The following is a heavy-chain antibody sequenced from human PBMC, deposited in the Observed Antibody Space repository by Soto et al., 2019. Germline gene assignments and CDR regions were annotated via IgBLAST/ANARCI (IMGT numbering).Heavy chain of an antibody. CDR3: ASSIAAAVNWFDP. CDR2: NSYSGST. V-gene: IGHV4-59*08. CDR1: GGSTSSYY. Sequence: PSETLSLTCTVTGGSTSSYYWSWLRQPPGKGLEWIGYNSYSGSTDYNPSLKSRVTISVDTSKNQFSLKLSSVTAADTAVYYCASSIAAAVNWFDPWGQGTLVTVSS. D-gene: IGHD6-13*01. J-gene: IGHJ5*02.